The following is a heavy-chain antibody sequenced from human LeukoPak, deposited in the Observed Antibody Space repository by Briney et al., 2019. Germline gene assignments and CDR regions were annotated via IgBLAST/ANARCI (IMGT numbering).Heavy chain of an antibody. Sequence: GGSLRLSCAASGFSFTTHDMTWVRQAPGKGLEWVSSISYGGGSIHYSDSVKGRFTISRDNSKNTLYLQMGSLRAEDMAVYYCARGCSSTSCYTENYYYYYGMDVWGQGTTVTVSS. J-gene: IGHJ6*02. CDR1: GFSFTTHD. V-gene: IGHV3-23*01. CDR2: ISYGGGSI. CDR3: ARGCSSTSCYTENYYYYYGMDV. D-gene: IGHD2-2*02.